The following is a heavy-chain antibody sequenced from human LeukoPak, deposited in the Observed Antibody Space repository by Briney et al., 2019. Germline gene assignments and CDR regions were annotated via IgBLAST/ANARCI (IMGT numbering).Heavy chain of an antibody. D-gene: IGHD6-19*01. J-gene: IGHJ4*02. CDR3: AKDPKVAGIY. CDR1: GFTFSNAW. Sequence: GGSLRLSCAASGFTFSNAWMSWVRQAPGKGLEWVSAISGSGGSTYYADSVKGRFTISRDNSKNTLYLQMNSLRAEDTAVYYCAKDPKVAGIYWGQGTLVTVSS. V-gene: IGHV3-23*01. CDR2: ISGSGGST.